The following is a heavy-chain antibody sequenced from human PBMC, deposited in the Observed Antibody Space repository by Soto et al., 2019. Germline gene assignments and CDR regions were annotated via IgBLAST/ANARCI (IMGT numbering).Heavy chain of an antibody. CDR3: ARELVVVVAATYYYYGMDV. V-gene: IGHV1-69*01. CDR1: GGTFSSYA. CDR2: IIPIFGTA. D-gene: IGHD2-15*01. Sequence: QVQLVQSGAEVKKPGSSVKVSCKASGGTFSSYAISWVRQAPGQGLEWMGGIIPIFGTANYAQKFRGRVTITADESTSTAYMELSSLRSEDTAVYYCARELVVVVAATYYYYGMDVWGQGTTVTVSS. J-gene: IGHJ6*02.